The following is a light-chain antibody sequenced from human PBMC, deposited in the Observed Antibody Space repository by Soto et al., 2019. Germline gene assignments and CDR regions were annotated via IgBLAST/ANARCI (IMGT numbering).Light chain of an antibody. V-gene: IGKV3D-15*01. CDR3: QQYKSWPIT. CDR2: GAS. CDR1: QSINRD. J-gene: IGKJ5*01. Sequence: EIVMTQSPATLSVSPGEGATLTCRASQSINRDLAWYVQKPGQAPRRVVYGASTWATGVPPRFTGSGSGTEFTLTISGLQSEDFAVYYCQQYKSWPITFGQGTRLENK.